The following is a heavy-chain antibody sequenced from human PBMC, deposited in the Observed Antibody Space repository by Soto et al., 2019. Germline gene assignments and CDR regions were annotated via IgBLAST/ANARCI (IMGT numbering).Heavy chain of an antibody. CDR1: GGSVSSNSAA. J-gene: IGHJ6*02. D-gene: IGHD6-13*01. CDR3: ARDPLAGIAAAGTPLRHYYYYGMDV. Sequence: SQTLSLTCAISGGSVSSNSAAWNWIRQSPSRGLEWLGRTYYRSKWYNDYAVSVKSRITINPDTSKNQFSLQLNSVTPEDTAVYYCARDPLAGIAAAGTPLRHYYYYGMDVWGQGTTVTVS. CDR2: TYYRSKWYN. V-gene: IGHV6-1*01.